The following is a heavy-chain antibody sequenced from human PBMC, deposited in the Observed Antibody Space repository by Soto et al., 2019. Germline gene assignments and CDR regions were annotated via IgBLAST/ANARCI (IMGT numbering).Heavy chain of an antibody. J-gene: IGHJ6*01. Sequence: ASVKVSCKASGYTFTGYYMHWVRQAPGQGLEWMGWINPNSGGTNYAQKFQGWVTMTRDTSISTAYMELSRLRSDDTAVYYCARGGRFGELLTYYYGMDVWGQGTTVTVSS. CDR1: GYTFTGYY. CDR2: INPNSGGT. CDR3: ARGGRFGELLTYYYGMDV. V-gene: IGHV1-2*04. D-gene: IGHD3-10*01.